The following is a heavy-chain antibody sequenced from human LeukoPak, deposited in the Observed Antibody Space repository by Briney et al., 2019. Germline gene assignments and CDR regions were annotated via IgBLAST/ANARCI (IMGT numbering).Heavy chain of an antibody. CDR2: ISGSGGDT. CDR3: AKDPRINWNYCAFDI. D-gene: IGHD1-7*01. CDR1: GFTFSNYA. J-gene: IGHJ3*02. Sequence: GGSLRLSCVASGFTFSNYAMSWVRQAPGKGLEWVSAISGSGGDTFYTDSVKGRFTVSRDNSKNTLYLQMNSLRAEDTAVYYCAKDPRINWNYCAFDIWGQGTMVTVSS. V-gene: IGHV3-23*01.